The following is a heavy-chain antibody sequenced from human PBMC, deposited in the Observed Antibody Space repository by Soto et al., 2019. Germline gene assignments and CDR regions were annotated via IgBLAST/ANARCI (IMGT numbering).Heavy chain of an antibody. Sequence: QVQLVQSGAEVKKPGASVKVSCKASGYTFTSYGISWVRQAPGQGLEWMGWIRAYNGNTNCAQKLQGTVTMTPDTSPSTAYMELRSRRSDGTAVYYCARDLPTMDVWGQGTTVTVSS. J-gene: IGHJ6*02. CDR1: GYTFTSYG. CDR3: ARDLPTMDV. CDR2: IRAYNGNT. V-gene: IGHV1-18*01.